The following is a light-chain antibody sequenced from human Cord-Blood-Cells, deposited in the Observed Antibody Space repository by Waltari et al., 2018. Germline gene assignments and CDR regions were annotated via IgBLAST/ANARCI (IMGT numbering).Light chain of an antibody. J-gene: IGLJ2*01. CDR3: SSYTSSSVV. CDR2: DVS. V-gene: IGLV2-14*01. Sequence: QSALTQPASVSGSPGQSITISCTGTSSDVGGYNSVSWYQQHPGKAPKLMIYDVSNRPSVVSTRFSGSKSGNTASLTISGLQAEDEADYYCSSYTSSSVVFGGGTKLTVL. CDR1: SSDVGGYNS.